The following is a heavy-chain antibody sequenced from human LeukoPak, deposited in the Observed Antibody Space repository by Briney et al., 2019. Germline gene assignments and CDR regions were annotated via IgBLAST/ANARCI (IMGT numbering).Heavy chain of an antibody. CDR3: ARGGVTTVGLPIDY. V-gene: IGHV4-31*03. J-gene: IGHJ4*02. D-gene: IGHD4-17*01. CDR2: IYYSGST. CDR1: GGSISSGGYY. Sequence: SETLSLTCTVSGGSISSGGYYWSWIRQHPGKGLEWIGYIYYSGSTYYNPSLKSRVTISVDTSKNQFSLKLSSVTAADTAVYYCARGGVTTVGLPIDYWGQGTLVTVSS.